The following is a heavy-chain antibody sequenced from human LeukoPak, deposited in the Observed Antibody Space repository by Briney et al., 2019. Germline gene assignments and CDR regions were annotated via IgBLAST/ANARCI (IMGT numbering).Heavy chain of an antibody. Sequence: PGGSLRFSCAASGFTFSSYGMSWVRQAPRKGLEWVSTISGSGGSTYYADSVKGRFTISRDNAKNSLYLQMNSLRTEDTALYYCAKDRLWFGDLLMGPDFDCWGQGTLVTVSS. CDR2: ISGSGGST. CDR3: AKDRLWFGDLLMGPDFDC. V-gene: IGHV3-23*01. D-gene: IGHD3-10*01. CDR1: GFTFSSYG. J-gene: IGHJ4*02.